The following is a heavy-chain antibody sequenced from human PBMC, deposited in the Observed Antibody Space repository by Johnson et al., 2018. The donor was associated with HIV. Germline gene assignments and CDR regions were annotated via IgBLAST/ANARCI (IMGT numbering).Heavy chain of an antibody. CDR2: ISFDGNLK. V-gene: IGHV3-30*03. Sequence: EQLVESGGGVVQPGRSLRLSCAASGFTFSRYGMHWVRQAPGKGLEWVAVISFDGNLKKYADSVTGRFTISRDNSKNTLYLQMGSLRAEDMAVYYCARERKVEMATILSDAFDIWGQGTMVTVSS. CDR1: GFTFSRYG. CDR3: ARERKVEMATILSDAFDI. D-gene: IGHD5-24*01. J-gene: IGHJ3*02.